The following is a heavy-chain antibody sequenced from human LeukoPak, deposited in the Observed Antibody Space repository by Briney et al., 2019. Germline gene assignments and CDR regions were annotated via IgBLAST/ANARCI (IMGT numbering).Heavy chain of an antibody. J-gene: IGHJ4*02. CDR2: ISSSGDST. Sequence: GGSLRLSCAASGFTFSSYAMTWVRHAPGKGLKWVSIISSSGDSTYYADSMKGRFTISRDNSKNTLYLQMKSLRAEDTAIYYCAKGGIAAPPGTRYFDYWGQGILVTVSS. CDR3: AKGGIAAPPGTRYFDY. CDR1: GFTFSSYA. V-gene: IGHV3-23*01. D-gene: IGHD6-13*01.